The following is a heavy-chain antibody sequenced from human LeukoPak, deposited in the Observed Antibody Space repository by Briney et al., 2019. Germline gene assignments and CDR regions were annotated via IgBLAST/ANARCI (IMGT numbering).Heavy chain of an antibody. CDR3: ARDSGQWLRPKYYFDY. D-gene: IGHD5-12*01. CDR1: GYSISSGYY. J-gene: IGHJ4*02. Sequence: SETLSLTCAVSGYSISSGYYWGWNRQPPGKGLGWIGSIYHSGSTYYNPSLKSRVTISVDMSKNQFSLKLSSVTAADTAVYYCARDSGQWLRPKYYFDYWGQGTLVTVSS. CDR2: IYHSGST. V-gene: IGHV4-38-2*02.